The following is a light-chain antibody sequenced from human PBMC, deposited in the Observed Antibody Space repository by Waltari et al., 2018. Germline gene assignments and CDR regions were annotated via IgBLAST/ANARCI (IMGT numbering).Light chain of an antibody. CDR2: DVG. CDR1: RSDVGGYKY. V-gene: IGLV2-14*01. J-gene: IGLJ1*01. Sequence: QSALTQPASVSGSPGQSITISCTGTRSDVGGYKYVSWYQQYPGKVPKLMIYDVGNRPSGVSNRFSGSKSDNTASLTISGLQAGDEADYYCSSYTSSSTYVFGTGTQVTVL. CDR3: SSYTSSSTYV.